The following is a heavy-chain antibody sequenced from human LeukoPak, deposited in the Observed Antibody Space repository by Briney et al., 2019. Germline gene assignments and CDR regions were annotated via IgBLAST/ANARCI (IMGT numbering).Heavy chain of an antibody. D-gene: IGHD3-10*01. J-gene: IGHJ4*02. V-gene: IGHV1-69*13. CDR1: GGTFSSYA. CDR2: IIPIFGTA. CDR3: ARSMVRGVIILFAY. Sequence: ASVKVSCKASGGTFSSYAISWVRQAPGQGLEWMGGIIPIFGTANYAQKFQGRVTITADESTSTAYMELSSLRSEDTAVYYCARSMVRGVIILFAYWGQGTLVTVSS.